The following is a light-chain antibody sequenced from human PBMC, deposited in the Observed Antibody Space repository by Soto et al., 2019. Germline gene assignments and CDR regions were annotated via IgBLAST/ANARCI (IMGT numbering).Light chain of an antibody. J-gene: IGKJ5*01. Sequence: EIVMTQSPATLSVSPGERATLSCRASQTVSSNLAWYQQKPGQAPRLLIYDASTRATGIPARFSGSGSGTEFTLTISSLHSEDFAVYYCQQYINWPLTFGQGTRLEI. V-gene: IGKV3-15*01. CDR1: QTVSSN. CDR2: DAS. CDR3: QQYINWPLT.